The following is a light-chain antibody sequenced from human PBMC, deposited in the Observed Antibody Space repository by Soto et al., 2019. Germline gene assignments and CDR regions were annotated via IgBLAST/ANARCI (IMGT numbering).Light chain of an antibody. Sequence: QSVLTQPASVSGSPGQSITISCTGTSSDVGGYNYVSWYQQHPGKAPKLMIYEVSNRPSGVSNRFSGSKSGNTASLTISGLQAEDEDDYYCSSYPSSSTLEVVFGGGTKLTVL. CDR2: EVS. V-gene: IGLV2-14*01. CDR1: SSDVGGYNY. J-gene: IGLJ2*01. CDR3: SSYPSSSTLEVV.